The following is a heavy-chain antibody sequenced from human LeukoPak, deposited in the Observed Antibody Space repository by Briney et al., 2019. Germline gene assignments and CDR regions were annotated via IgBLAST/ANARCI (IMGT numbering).Heavy chain of an antibody. V-gene: IGHV4-61*02. J-gene: IGHJ6*03. CDR2: VYTSGST. Sequence: PSQTLSLTCTVSGGSISSDDYYWSWIRQPAGKGLEWIGRVYTSGSTNYSPSLRSRVTISVDTSKNQFSLKLSSVTAADTAVYYCARDFRETQRRSMRRYYYYYMDVWGKGTTVTVSS. CDR1: GGSISSDDYY. CDR3: ARDFRETQRRSMRRYYYYYMDV. D-gene: IGHD5-24*01.